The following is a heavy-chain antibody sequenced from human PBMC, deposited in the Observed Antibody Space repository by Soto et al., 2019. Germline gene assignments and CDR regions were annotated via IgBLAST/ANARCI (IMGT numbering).Heavy chain of an antibody. CDR2: IWYDGSNK. Sequence: QVQLVESGGGVVQPGRSLRLSCAASGFTFSSYGMHWVRQAPGKGLEWVAVIWYDGSNKYYADSVKGRFTISRDNSKNTLYLQMNSLRAEGTAVYYCARDRWLLHYYYYGMDVWGQGTTVTVSS. CDR3: ARDRWLLHYYYYGMDV. J-gene: IGHJ6*02. V-gene: IGHV3-33*01. CDR1: GFTFSSYG. D-gene: IGHD3-22*01.